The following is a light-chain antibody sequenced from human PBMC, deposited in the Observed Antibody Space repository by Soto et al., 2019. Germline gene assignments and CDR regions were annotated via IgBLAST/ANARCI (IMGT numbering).Light chain of an antibody. CDR2: YDS. CDR3: QVWVYTSDHRGV. CDR1: SIGSKP. Sequence: SYELTQPPSLSVAPGQTARLTCGGSSIGSKPVHWYQQKPGQAPVLVMYYDSDRPSGIPERFSGSNSGNTATLTISGVEAGDEADYYCQVWVYTSDHRGVFGGGTKLTVL. J-gene: IGLJ3*02. V-gene: IGLV3-21*04.